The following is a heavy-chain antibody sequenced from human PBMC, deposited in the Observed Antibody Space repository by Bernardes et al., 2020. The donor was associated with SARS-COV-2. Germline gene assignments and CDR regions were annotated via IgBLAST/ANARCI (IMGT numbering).Heavy chain of an antibody. Sequence: ASVKVSCKASGYTFTSYYMHWVRQAPGQGLEWMGIINPSGGSTSYAQKFQGRVTMTRDTSTSTVYMELSSLRSEDTAVYYCARAPGYDFWSGPFYYYYYGMDVWGQGTTVTVSS. D-gene: IGHD3-3*01. V-gene: IGHV1-46*01. CDR2: INPSGGST. CDR3: ARAPGYDFWSGPFYYYYYGMDV. J-gene: IGHJ6*02. CDR1: GYTFTSYY.